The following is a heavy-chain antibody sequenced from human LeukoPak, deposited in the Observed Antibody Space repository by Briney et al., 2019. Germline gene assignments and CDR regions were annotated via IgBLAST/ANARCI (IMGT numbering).Heavy chain of an antibody. CDR1: GYTFTSYD. Sequence: ASVKVSCKASGYTFTSYDINWVRQATGQGLEWMGWMNPNSGNTGYAQKFQGRVTITRNTSISTAYMELSSLRSEDTAVYYCAIHDRYYYGSGRVVDYWGQGTLVTVSS. V-gene: IGHV1-8*03. J-gene: IGHJ4*02. D-gene: IGHD3-10*01. CDR2: MNPNSGNT. CDR3: AIHDRYYYGSGRVVDY.